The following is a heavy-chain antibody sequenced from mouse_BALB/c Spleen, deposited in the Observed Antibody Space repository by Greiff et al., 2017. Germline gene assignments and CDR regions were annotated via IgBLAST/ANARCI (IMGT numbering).Heavy chain of an antibody. D-gene: IGHD1-1*01. J-gene: IGHJ1*01. CDR1: GDSITSGY. Sequence: VQLKESGPSLVKPSQTLSLTCSVTGDSITSGYWNWIRKFPGNKLEYMGYISYSGSTYYNPSLKSRISITRDTSKNQYYLQLNSVTTEDTATYYCARGATVVEDWYFDVWGAGTTVTVSS. V-gene: IGHV3-8*02. CDR2: ISYSGST. CDR3: ARGATVVEDWYFDV.